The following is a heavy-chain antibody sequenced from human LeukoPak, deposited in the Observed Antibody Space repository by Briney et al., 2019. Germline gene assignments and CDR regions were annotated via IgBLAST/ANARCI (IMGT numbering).Heavy chain of an antibody. V-gene: IGHV1-69*13. D-gene: IGHD3-3*01. J-gene: IGHJ4*02. CDR1: GGTFSSYA. CDR2: IIPIFGTA. Sequence: GASVKVSCKASGGTFSSYAISWVRQAPGRGLEWMGGIIPIFGTANYAQKFQGRVTITADESTSTAYMELSSLRSEDTAVYYCARGSRGYDFWSGYYGGFDYWGQGTLVTVPS. CDR3: ARGSRGYDFWSGYYGGFDY.